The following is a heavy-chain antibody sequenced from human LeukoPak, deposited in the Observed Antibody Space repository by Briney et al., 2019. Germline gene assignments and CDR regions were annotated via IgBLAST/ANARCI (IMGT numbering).Heavy chain of an antibody. V-gene: IGHV3-21*01. J-gene: IGHJ4*02. D-gene: IGHD2-2*01. CDR1: GFSFSTYT. CDR2: ISSRSSII. CDR3: ARETYCTSTRCPIGDHFDY. Sequence: GGSLRLSCAASGFSFSTYTMDWVRQAPGKGLEWVSSISSRSSIIYYADSVKGRFTISRDNAKNSLYLQMNSLRAEDTAVYYCARETYCTSTRCPIGDHFDYWGQGTLVTVSS.